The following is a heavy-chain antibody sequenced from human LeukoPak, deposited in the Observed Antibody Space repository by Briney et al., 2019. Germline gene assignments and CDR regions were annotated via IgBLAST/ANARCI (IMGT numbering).Heavy chain of an antibody. D-gene: IGHD6-19*01. CDR2: ISSNGGST. Sequence: GGSLRLSCAASGFTFSSYAMRWVRQAPGKGLEYVSAISSNGGSTYYANSVKGRFTISRDNSKNTLYLQMGSLRAEDMAVYYCAREEAVAGTVDYWGQGTLVTVSS. V-gene: IGHV3-64*01. CDR1: GFTFSSYA. CDR3: AREEAVAGTVDY. J-gene: IGHJ4*02.